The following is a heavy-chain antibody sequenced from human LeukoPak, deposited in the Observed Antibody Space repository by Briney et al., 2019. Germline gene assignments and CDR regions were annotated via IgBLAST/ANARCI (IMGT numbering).Heavy chain of an antibody. Sequence: SQTLSLTCTVSGRSISSGSYYWRWIRQPAGKGLEWIGRIYTSGSTNYNPSLKSRVTISVDTSKNQFSLKLSSVTAADTAVYYCARDRYGGADYWGQGTLVTVSS. D-gene: IGHD2-21*01. CDR1: GRSISSGSYY. CDR3: ARDRYGGADY. V-gene: IGHV4-61*02. J-gene: IGHJ4*02. CDR2: IYTSGST.